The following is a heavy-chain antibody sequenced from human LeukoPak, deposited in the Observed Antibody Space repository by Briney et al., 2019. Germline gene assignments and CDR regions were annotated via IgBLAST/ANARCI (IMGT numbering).Heavy chain of an antibody. CDR3: AKGSTTWLHLDY. Sequence: PGGSLRLSCAASGFTFSSYSMNWVRQAPGKGLEWVSAISGSGGSTYYADSVKGRFTISRDNSKNTLYLQMNSLRAEDTAVYYCAKGSTTWLHLDYWGQGTLVTVSS. V-gene: IGHV3-23*01. J-gene: IGHJ4*02. D-gene: IGHD5-24*01. CDR1: GFTFSSYS. CDR2: ISGSGGST.